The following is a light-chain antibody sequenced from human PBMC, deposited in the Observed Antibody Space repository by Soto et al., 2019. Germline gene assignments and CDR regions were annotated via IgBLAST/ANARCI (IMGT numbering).Light chain of an antibody. Sequence: EIVLTQSPGTLSLSPGEGATLSCRASQSISSNFLAWYQQKRGQAPRLLIHGASNRATGIPDRFSGSGSGTDFSLTITRLEPEDFAVYYCQQYGGSPRTFGQGTKVAIK. CDR2: GAS. CDR1: QSISSNF. J-gene: IGKJ1*01. CDR3: QQYGGSPRT. V-gene: IGKV3-20*01.